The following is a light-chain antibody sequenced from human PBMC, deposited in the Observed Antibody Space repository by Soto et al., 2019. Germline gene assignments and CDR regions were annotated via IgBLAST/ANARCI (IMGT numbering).Light chain of an antibody. Sequence: QSDLTQPPSASGSPGQSVTISCTGTSSDVGGYNYVSWYQQHPVKVPKLMVYEVNKRPSGVPDRFSGSKSGNTASLTVSGRQAEDEADYYCTSYAGGNNVFGTGTKVTVL. V-gene: IGLV2-8*01. J-gene: IGLJ1*01. CDR2: EVN. CDR3: TSYAGGNNV. CDR1: SSDVGGYNY.